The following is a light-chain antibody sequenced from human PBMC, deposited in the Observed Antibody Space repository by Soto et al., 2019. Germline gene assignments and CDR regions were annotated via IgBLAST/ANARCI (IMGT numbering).Light chain of an antibody. V-gene: IGKV3-15*01. CDR1: QSVSSN. J-gene: IGKJ1*01. CDR2: GAS. CDR3: QQYGSSGT. Sequence: EIVMTQSPATLSVSPGERATLSCRASQSVSSNLAWYQQKPGQAPRLLIYGASTRATGIPARFSGSGSGTDFTLIISRLEPEDFAVYYCQQYGSSGTFGQGTKVDIK.